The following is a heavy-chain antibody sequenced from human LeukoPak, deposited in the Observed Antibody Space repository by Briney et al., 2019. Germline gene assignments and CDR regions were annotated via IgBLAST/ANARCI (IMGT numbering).Heavy chain of an antibody. V-gene: IGHV3-33*01. CDR2: IWYDGSNK. CDR1: GFTFSSYG. J-gene: IGHJ4*02. CDR3: ARGAGYSSSWPTIDY. D-gene: IGHD6-13*01. Sequence: GGSLRLSCAASGFTFSSYGMHWVRQAPGKGLAWVAVIWYDGSNKYYADSVKGRFTISRDNSKNTLYLQMNSLRAEDTAVYYCARGAGYSSSWPTIDYWGQGTLVTVSS.